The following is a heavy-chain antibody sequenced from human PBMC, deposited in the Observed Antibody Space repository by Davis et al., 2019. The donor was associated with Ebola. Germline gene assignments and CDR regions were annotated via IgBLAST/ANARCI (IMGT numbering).Heavy chain of an antibody. Sequence: PPETLSPTCRLYGASFSGYYWGWIRQTPGKGLEWIGAIHHTGSVRFNPSLETRVTISLDTSKNQIAMRLTSLTAADAAVYYCVRGLHGDYAFDLWGQGAMVTVSS. CDR3: VRGLHGDYAFDL. CDR1: GASFSGYY. J-gene: IGHJ4*02. D-gene: IGHD4-17*01. CDR2: IHHTGSV. V-gene: IGHV4-34*01.